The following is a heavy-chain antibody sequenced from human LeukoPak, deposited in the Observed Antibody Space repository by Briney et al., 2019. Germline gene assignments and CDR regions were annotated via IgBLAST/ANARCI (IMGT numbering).Heavy chain of an antibody. D-gene: IGHD6-13*01. CDR2: IIPIFGTA. Sequence: ASVKVSCKASGGTFSSYAISWVRQAPGQGLEWMGGIIPIFGTANYAQKFQGRVTITTDESTSTAYMELSSLRSEDTAVYYCARAIAAADNYYYYYMDVWGKGTRVTVSS. J-gene: IGHJ6*03. V-gene: IGHV1-69*05. CDR3: ARAIAAADNYYYYYMDV. CDR1: GGTFSSYA.